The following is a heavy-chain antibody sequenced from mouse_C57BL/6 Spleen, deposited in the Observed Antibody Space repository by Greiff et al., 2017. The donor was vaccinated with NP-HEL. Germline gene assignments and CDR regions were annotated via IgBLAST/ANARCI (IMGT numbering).Heavy chain of an antibody. Sequence: EVKLMESGPELVKPGASVKISCKASGYSFTDYNMNWVKQSNGKSLEWIGVINPNYGTTSYNQKFKGKATLTVDQSSSTAYMQLNSLTSEDSAVYYCARSRFITTVERYFDVWGTGTTVTVSS. CDR3: ARSRFITTVERYFDV. CDR2: INPNYGTT. V-gene: IGHV1-39*01. CDR1: GYSFTDYN. D-gene: IGHD1-1*01. J-gene: IGHJ1*03.